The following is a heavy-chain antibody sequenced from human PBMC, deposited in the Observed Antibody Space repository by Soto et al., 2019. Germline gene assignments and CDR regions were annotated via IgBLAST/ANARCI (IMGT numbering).Heavy chain of an antibody. V-gene: IGHV4-59*01. CDR3: ARLLGGYDDYGGWFAP. CDR2: VSHSGRT. D-gene: IGHD4-17*01. CDR1: GGSISPYS. Sequence: SETLSLTCTISGGSISPYSWTWIRQSPGKGLEWIGYVSHSGRTFYTPSLKSRLTMSLDTSRSQFSLRLKSVSAADTAVYYCARLLGGYDDYGGWFAPWGQGTLVTVS. J-gene: IGHJ5*02.